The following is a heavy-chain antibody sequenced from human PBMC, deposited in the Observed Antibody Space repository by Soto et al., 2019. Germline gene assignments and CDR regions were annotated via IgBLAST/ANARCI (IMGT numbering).Heavy chain of an antibody. Sequence: SETLSLTCTVAGASISDYFWTWIRQPPGKGLEWIGYFYYGETTNRKSSLNSRFTVSVDTSKSQFSLKVTSVTTADTAVYYCARGTYCGSDCYWTLDYWGQGKMVTVSS. V-gene: IGHV4-59*01. CDR1: GASISDYF. J-gene: IGHJ4*02. CDR2: FYYGETT. CDR3: ARGTYCGSDCYWTLDY. D-gene: IGHD2-21*02.